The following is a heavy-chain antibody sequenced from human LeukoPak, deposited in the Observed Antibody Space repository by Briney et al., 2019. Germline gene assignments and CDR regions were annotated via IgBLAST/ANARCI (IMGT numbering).Heavy chain of an antibody. CDR3: ARYDSRGSASTKFDY. CDR1: GYSLGKNYY. D-gene: IGHD3-3*01. Sequence: PSETLSLTCAVSGYSLGKNYYWGWIRQSPGKGLEWIGRIYGRASTSYNPSLMNRLTTSVDPPTNHSSLQLTSVTAAHTAVYYCARYDSRGSASTKFDYWGPGIQVTVSS. J-gene: IGHJ4*02. CDR2: IYGRAST. V-gene: IGHV4-38-2*01.